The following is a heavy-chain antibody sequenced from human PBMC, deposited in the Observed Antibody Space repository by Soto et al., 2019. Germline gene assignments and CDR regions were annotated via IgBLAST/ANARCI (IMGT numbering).Heavy chain of an antibody. CDR3: ARVPRFSGAFDP. D-gene: IGHD3-10*01. CDR1: GFTFSSYE. CDR2: ISSSGSTI. J-gene: IGHJ5*02. Sequence: WGSLRLSCAASGFTFSSYEMNWVRQAPGKGLEWVSYISSSGSTIYYADSVKGRFTISRDNAKNSLYLQMNSLRAEDTAVYYCARVPRFSGAFDPWGQGTLVTVSS. V-gene: IGHV3-48*03.